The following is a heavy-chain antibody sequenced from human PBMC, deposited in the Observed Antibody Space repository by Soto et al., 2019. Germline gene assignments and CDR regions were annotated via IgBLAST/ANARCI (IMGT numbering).Heavy chain of an antibody. CDR3: ARRPYCSGGSCYSHSMYYFDY. CDR2: IRDSGSAI. Sequence: GGSLRLSCAASGFAFSDYYMSWIRQAPGKGLEWVSYIRDSGSAIYYADSVKGRFTVSRDNAKRSLFLQMNSLRAEDTAVYYCARRPYCSGGSCYSHSMYYFDYWGQGTLVTVS. D-gene: IGHD2-15*01. V-gene: IGHV3-11*01. CDR1: GFAFSDYY. J-gene: IGHJ4*02.